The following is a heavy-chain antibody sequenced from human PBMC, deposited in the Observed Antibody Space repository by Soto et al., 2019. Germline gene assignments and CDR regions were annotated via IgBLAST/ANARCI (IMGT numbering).Heavy chain of an antibody. D-gene: IGHD2-2*01. J-gene: IGHJ6*03. Sequence: SETLSLTCTVSGGSISSYYWSWIRQPPGRGLEWIGYIYYSGSTNYNPSLKSRVTISVDTSKNQFSLKLSSVTAADTAVYYCARRYRHPQYCSSTSCYSRPYYMDVWGKGTTVTVSS. CDR2: IYYSGST. CDR3: ARRYRHPQYCSSTSCYSRPYYMDV. CDR1: GGSISSYY. V-gene: IGHV4-59*08.